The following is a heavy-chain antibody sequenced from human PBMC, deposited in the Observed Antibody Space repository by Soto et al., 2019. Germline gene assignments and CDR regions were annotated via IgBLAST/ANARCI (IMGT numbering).Heavy chain of an antibody. CDR2: INPGNGDT. J-gene: IGHJ5*02. Sequence: VSVKVACKASGYTLTIYTLQWWRQAPGQRLEWMGWINPGNGDTKYSQTFQGRVTITSDTSASTAYMELNSLRSEDTAFYYCTRDPGRSWFDPWGQGTLVTVSS. D-gene: IGHD3-10*01. V-gene: IGHV1-3*01. CDR1: GYTLTIYT. CDR3: TRDPGRSWFDP.